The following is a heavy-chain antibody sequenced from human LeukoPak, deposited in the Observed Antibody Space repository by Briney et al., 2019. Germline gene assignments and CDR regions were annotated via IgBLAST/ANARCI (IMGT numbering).Heavy chain of an antibody. CDR3: ARGPHRYGDYYFDY. D-gene: IGHD4-17*01. Sequence: PGGSLRLSCAASGFTFSSYAMSWVRQAPGKGLEWVSAISGSGGSTYYADSVKGRFTISRDNSKNTLYLQMNSLRAEDTAVYYCARGPHRYGDYYFDYWGQGTLVTVSS. CDR2: ISGSGGST. CDR1: GFTFSSYA. V-gene: IGHV3-23*01. J-gene: IGHJ4*02.